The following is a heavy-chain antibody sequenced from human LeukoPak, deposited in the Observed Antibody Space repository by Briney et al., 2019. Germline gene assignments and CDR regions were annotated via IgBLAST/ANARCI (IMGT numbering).Heavy chain of an antibody. J-gene: IGHJ5*02. CDR3: ARGADGVSSNSRGWFDP. V-gene: IGHV3-7*01. D-gene: IGHD2-15*01. CDR2: IKQDGSEK. Sequence: GGSLRLSCAASGFTFSSYWMTWVRQAPGKGLEWVANIKQDGSEKYYVDSVKGRFTISRDNAKNSLYLQMNSLRAEDTAVYYCARGADGVSSNSRGWFDPWGQGTLVTVSS. CDR1: GFTFSSYW.